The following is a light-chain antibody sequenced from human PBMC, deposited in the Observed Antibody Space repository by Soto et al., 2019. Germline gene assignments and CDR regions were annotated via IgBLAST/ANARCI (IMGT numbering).Light chain of an antibody. CDR2: DVS. CDR1: SSDVGGYNY. J-gene: IGLJ3*02. Sequence: QSVLTQPRSVSGSPGQSVTISCTGPSSDVGGYNYVSWYQQHPGKAPKLMIYDVSKRPSGVPDRFSGSKSANTASLTISGLQADDEADYYCCSYAGSHIWVFGGGTKLTVL. V-gene: IGLV2-11*01. CDR3: CSYAGSHIWV.